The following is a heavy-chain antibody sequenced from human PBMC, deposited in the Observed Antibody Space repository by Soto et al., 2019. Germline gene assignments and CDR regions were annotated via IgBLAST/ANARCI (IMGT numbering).Heavy chain of an antibody. CDR1: GYTFTSYG. Sequence: ASVKVSCKASGYTFTSYGISWVRQAPGQGLEWMGWISAYNGNTNYAQKLQGRVTMTTDTYTSTAYMELRSLRSDDTAVYYCARDPTVPNGSYYYGMDVWGQGTTVTVSS. D-gene: IGHD4-4*01. CDR2: ISAYNGNT. V-gene: IGHV1-18*01. J-gene: IGHJ6*02. CDR3: ARDPTVPNGSYYYGMDV.